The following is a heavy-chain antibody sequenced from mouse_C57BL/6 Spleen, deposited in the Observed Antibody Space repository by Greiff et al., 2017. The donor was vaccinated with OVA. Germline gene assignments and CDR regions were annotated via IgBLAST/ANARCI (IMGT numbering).Heavy chain of an antibody. CDR1: GSTFTTYP. CDR2: FHPYNDDT. D-gene: IGHD2-4*01. V-gene: IGHV1-47*01. CDR3: ARRDYDRGDFDY. Sequence: VQLQQSGAELVKPGASMKMSCKASGSTFTTYPIEWMKQNHGKSLEWIGNFHPYNDDTKYNEKFKGKATLTVDKSSSTVYLELSRLTSDDSAVYYCARRDYDRGDFDYWGQGTTLTVSS. J-gene: IGHJ2*01.